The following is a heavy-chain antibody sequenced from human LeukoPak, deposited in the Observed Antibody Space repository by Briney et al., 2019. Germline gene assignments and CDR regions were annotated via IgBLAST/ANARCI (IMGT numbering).Heavy chain of an antibody. J-gene: IGHJ4*02. CDR3: ARAPGALDFDY. V-gene: IGHV3-30-3*01. CDR1: GFTFSSYA. CDR2: ISYDGSNK. D-gene: IGHD1-26*01. Sequence: PGGSLRLSCAASGFTFSSYAMQWVRQAPGKGLEWVAVISYDGSNKYYADSVKGRFTISRDNSKNTLCLQMNSLRAEDTAVYYCARAPGALDFDYWGQGTLATVSS.